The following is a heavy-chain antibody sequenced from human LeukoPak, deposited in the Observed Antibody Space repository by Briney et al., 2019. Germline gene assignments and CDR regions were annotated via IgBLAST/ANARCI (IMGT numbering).Heavy chain of an antibody. CDR2: ISCDGNNK. V-gene: IGHV3-30*04. J-gene: IGHJ4*02. Sequence: GRSLRLSCAASGFTFSSYAMHWVRQAPGKGLEWVAIISCDGNNKYYADSVKGRFTISRDSSKNTLYLQMNSLRAEDTAVYYCARWSAGSRTYYFDYWGQGTLVTVSS. CDR1: GFTFSSYA. CDR3: ARWSAGSRTYYFDY.